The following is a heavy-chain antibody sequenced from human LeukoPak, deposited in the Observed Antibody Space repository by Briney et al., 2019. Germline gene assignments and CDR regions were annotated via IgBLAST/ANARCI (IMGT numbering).Heavy chain of an antibody. Sequence: ASVKVSCKASGFTFTSYDINWVRQASGQGLEWMGWMNPQNGNTGYAQKFQGRVTMTRDTSISTAYMELKGLRSDDTAVYYCVRDGEGVAISVNYWFDPWGRGTLVTVSS. CDR2: MNPQNGNT. V-gene: IGHV1-8*01. J-gene: IGHJ5*02. CDR1: GFTFTSYD. D-gene: IGHD3-10*01. CDR3: VRDGEGVAISVNYWFDP.